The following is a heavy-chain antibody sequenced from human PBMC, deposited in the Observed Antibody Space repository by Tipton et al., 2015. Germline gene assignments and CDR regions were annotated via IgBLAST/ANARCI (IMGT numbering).Heavy chain of an antibody. D-gene: IGHD3-9*01. CDR1: GDSISSINW. CDR2: IYHSGDA. J-gene: IGHJ2*01. V-gene: IGHV4-4*02. CDR3: ARGDDILAYLYFDL. Sequence: TLSLTCAVSGDSISSINWWSWVRQPPGKGLEWIGQIYHSGDANYNPSLTSRATLSVDMSNNYFSLKLTSVTAADTAVYYCARGDDILAYLYFDLWGRGTLVSVPS.